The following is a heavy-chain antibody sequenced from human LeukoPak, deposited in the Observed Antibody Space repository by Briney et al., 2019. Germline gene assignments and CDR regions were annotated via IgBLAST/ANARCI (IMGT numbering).Heavy chain of an antibody. V-gene: IGHV4-34*01. Sequence: SETLSLTCAVYGGSFSGYYWSWIRQPPGKGLEWIGEINHSGSTNYNPSLKSRVTISVDTSKNQFSLKLSSVTAADTAVYYCAGRSVRQWRPFDPWGQGTLVTVSS. J-gene: IGHJ5*02. CDR1: GGSFSGYY. CDR3: AGRSVRQWRPFDP. D-gene: IGHD6-19*01. CDR2: INHSGST.